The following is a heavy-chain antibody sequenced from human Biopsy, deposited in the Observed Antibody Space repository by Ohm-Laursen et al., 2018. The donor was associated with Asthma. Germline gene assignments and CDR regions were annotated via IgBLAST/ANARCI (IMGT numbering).Heavy chain of an antibody. CDR3: ARGDSSNWSHYYFDY. V-gene: IGHV3-53*01. Sequence: SLRLSCTASGFAVSRDHMFWVRQAPGKGLEWVSVIYSGGTSHTADSVRGRLTISRDYSKNTLYLQMHNLRAEDTAVYYCARGDSSNWSHYYFDYWGQGTLVTVSS. J-gene: IGHJ4*02. CDR2: IYSGGTS. CDR1: GFAVSRDH. D-gene: IGHD3-22*01.